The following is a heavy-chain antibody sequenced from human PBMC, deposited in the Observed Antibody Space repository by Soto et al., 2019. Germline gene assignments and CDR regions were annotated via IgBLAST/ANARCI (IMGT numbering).Heavy chain of an antibody. V-gene: IGHV4-31*03. CDR3: ARDTSHYGDYSSCYFDY. CDR1: GGSISSGGYY. D-gene: IGHD4-17*01. CDR2: IYYSGST. J-gene: IGHJ4*02. Sequence: PSETLSLTCTVSGGSISSGGYYWSWIRQHPGKGLEWIGYIYYSGSTYYNPSLKSRVTISVDTSKNQFSLKLSSVTAADTAVYYCARDTSHYGDYSSCYFDYWGQGTLVTVSS.